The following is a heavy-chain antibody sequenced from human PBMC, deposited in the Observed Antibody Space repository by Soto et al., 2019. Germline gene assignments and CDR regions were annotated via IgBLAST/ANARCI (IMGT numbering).Heavy chain of an antibody. Sequence: QVQLVESGGGVVQPGRSLRLSCVASGFTFSDYAMYWVRQAPGKGLEWVALIAYDGSKNHCADSVKGRFTISRDNSKNTLYLQMDSLRGENTATYYCAGKDNWGPGTVVTVSS. CDR3: AGKDN. CDR2: IAYDGSKN. CDR1: GFTFSDYA. V-gene: IGHV3-30-3*01. J-gene: IGHJ4*02.